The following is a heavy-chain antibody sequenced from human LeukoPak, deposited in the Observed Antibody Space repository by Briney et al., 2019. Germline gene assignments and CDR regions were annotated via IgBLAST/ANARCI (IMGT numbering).Heavy chain of an antibody. CDR1: GFTVSNHY. CDR3: ARNPENYYDYIDV. J-gene: IGHJ6*03. V-gene: IGHV3-66*02. Sequence: GGSLRLSCAASGFTVSNHYMNWVRQAPGKGLEWVSILYSGGGTYFADSVKGRFTISRDNTRNTLYLEMNSLRPEDTAVYFCARNPENYYDYIDVWGKGTTVTVSS. CDR2: LYSGGGT.